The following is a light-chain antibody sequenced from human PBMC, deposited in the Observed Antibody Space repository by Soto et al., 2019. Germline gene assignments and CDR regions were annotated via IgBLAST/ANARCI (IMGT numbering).Light chain of an antibody. Sequence: QSVLTQPPSASGTPGQRITISCSGSSSNIGSHSVNWYQQLPGTAPKLLIYRSSQRPSGVPDRFSGSKSGTSASLAISGLQSGDEADYYCALWHDSLNGPVFGGGTKLTVL. V-gene: IGLV1-44*01. CDR1: SSNIGSHS. CDR3: ALWHDSLNGPV. CDR2: RSS. J-gene: IGLJ3*02.